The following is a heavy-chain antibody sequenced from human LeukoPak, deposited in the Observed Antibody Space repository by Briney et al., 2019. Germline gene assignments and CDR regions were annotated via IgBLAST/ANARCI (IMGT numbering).Heavy chain of an antibody. D-gene: IGHD6-13*01. CDR2: IGSGSAGT. CDR1: GFSFSAYA. V-gene: IGHV3-23*01. J-gene: IGHJ5*02. CDR3: ARPRVPVAGTRWFDP. Sequence: GGSLRLSCAGSGFSFSAYAMSWVRQAPGKGLEWVSAIGSGSAGTHYADSVKGRFTIYRDDSKNTLYLQMNSLRAEDTAVYYCARPRVPVAGTRWFDPWGQGTLSLSPQ.